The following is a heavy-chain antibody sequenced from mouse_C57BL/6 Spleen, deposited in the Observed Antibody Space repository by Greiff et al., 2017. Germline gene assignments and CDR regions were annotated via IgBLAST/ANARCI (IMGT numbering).Heavy chain of an antibody. D-gene: IGHD1-1*01. V-gene: IGHV1-55*01. CDR1: GYTFTSYW. CDR2: LYPGSGST. CDR3: ARSYYYGSSSFDY. J-gene: IGHJ2*01. Sequence: VQLQQPGAELVKPGASVKMSCKASGYTFTSYWITWVKQRPGQGLEWIGDLYPGSGSTNFNEKFKSKATLTVDTSSSTAYMQLSSLTSEDSAVYYCARSYYYGSSSFDYWGQGTTLTVSS.